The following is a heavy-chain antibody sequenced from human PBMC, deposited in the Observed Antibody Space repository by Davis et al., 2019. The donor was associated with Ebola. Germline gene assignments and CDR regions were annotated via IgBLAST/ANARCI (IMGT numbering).Heavy chain of an antibody. CDR2: INSDGSST. V-gene: IGHV3-74*01. Sequence: GESLKISCAASGFTFSSYWMHWVRQAPGKGLVWVSRINSDGSSTTYADSVKGRFTISRDNAKNSLYLQMNSLRAEDTAVYYCAREGLLWFGELPYGMDVWGQGTTVTVSS. J-gene: IGHJ6*02. CDR1: GFTFSSYW. D-gene: IGHD3-10*01. CDR3: AREGLLWFGELPYGMDV.